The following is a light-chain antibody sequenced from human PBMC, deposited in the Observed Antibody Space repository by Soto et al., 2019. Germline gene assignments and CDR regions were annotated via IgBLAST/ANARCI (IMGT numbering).Light chain of an antibody. CDR3: SSYTSSSPRV. CDR1: SSDVGGYNY. J-gene: IGLJ1*01. Sequence: QSALTQPASVSGSPGQSITISCTGTSSDVGGYNYVSWYQQHPGKAPKLMIYEVSNRPSGVSNRFPGSKSGNTASLTISGLQAEDEADYYCSSYTSSSPRVLGTGTKLTVL. V-gene: IGLV2-14*01. CDR2: EVS.